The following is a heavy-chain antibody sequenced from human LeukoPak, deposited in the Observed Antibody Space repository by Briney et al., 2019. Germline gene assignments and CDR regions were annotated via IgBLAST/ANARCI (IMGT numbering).Heavy chain of an antibody. CDR3: ARHESSGNWYFDY. CDR1: GGSISSGSDY. J-gene: IGHJ4*02. CDR2: IYYSGNT. D-gene: IGHD4-23*01. V-gene: IGHV4-39*01. Sequence: SETLSLTCTVSGGSISSGSDYWSCIRQPPGKGLECIGDIYYSGNTYYNPSLKSRVTISVDTSKNQFSLKLSSVTAADTAVYYCARHESSGNWYFDYWGQGTQVTVSS.